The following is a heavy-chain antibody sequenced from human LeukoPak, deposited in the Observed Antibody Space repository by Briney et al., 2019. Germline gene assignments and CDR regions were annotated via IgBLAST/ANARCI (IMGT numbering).Heavy chain of an antibody. CDR3: ARDLTSWYFDV. V-gene: IGHV4-38-2*02. Sequence: PSETLSLTCSVSGYSVSSGYYWGWIRQAPGKGLEWIGSMFHSGTTYYNPSLKSRVTMSVDTSKNLFSLKLYSVTAADTAVYYCARDLTSWYFDVWGRGTLVTVSS. J-gene: IGHJ2*01. CDR2: MFHSGTT. CDR1: GYSVSSGYY.